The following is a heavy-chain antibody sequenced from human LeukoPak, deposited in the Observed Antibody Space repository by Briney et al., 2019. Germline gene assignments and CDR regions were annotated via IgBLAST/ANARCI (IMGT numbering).Heavy chain of an antibody. J-gene: IGHJ4*02. D-gene: IGHD1-1*01. CDR3: ARYIVNWIGLDY. Sequence: PGGSLRLSCAASGFTFSNYWMSGVRQAPGKGLEWVANIKQDGSEKYYVDSVRGRFTISRDNAKNSLYLQMNSLRAEDTAIYYCARYIVNWIGLDYWGQGTLVTVSS. CDR2: IKQDGSEK. CDR1: GFTFSNYW. V-gene: IGHV3-7*01.